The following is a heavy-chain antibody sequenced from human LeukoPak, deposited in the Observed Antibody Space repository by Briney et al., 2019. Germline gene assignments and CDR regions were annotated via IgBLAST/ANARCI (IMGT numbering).Heavy chain of an antibody. Sequence: GGSLRLSCTASGATFTSYWMNWVRQAPGKGLEWVVNIKPDGSDKYYVDSVKGRFSISRDNANNLVYLQMSSLRAEDTALYYVFACIGYWGQGTRVIVSA. CDR3: FACIGY. CDR2: IKPDGSDK. CDR1: GATFTSYW. D-gene: IGHD2-15*01. J-gene: IGHJ4*02. V-gene: IGHV3-7*01.